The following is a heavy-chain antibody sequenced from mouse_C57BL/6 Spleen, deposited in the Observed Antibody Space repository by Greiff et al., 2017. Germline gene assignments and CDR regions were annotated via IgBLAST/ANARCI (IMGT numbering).Heavy chain of an antibody. D-gene: IGHD2-2*01. CDR2: ISYDGSN. CDR3: ARRGMVTTRGDFDY. V-gene: IGHV3-6*01. Sequence: EVQLVESGPGLVKPSQSLSLTCSVTGYSITSGYYWNWIRQFPGNKLEWMGYISYDGSNNYNPSLKNRISITRDTSKNQFFLKLNSVTTEDTATYYCARRGMVTTRGDFDYWGQGTTLTVSS. CDR1: GYSITSGYY. J-gene: IGHJ2*01.